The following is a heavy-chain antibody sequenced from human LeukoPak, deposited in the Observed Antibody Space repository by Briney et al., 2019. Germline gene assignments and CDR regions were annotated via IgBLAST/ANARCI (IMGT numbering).Heavy chain of an antibody. CDR2: IHSSGKT. Sequence: PSETLSLTCTVSGGSIISYYWSWIRQSPQKGLEWIAYIHSSGKTNYNPSLKSRVTMSVDTSKNQFSLKLSSVTAADTAVYYCARGRYFDWAYYYMDVWGKGTTVTISS. CDR1: GGSIISYY. D-gene: IGHD3-9*01. J-gene: IGHJ6*03. V-gene: IGHV4-59*12. CDR3: ARGRYFDWAYYYMDV.